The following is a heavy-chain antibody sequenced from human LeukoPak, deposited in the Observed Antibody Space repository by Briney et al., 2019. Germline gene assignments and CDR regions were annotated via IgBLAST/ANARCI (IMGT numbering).Heavy chain of an antibody. CDR2: ISGSGGST. V-gene: IGHV3-23*01. CDR3: AKESREVAVAGHAGFDY. J-gene: IGHJ4*02. Sequence: GGSLRLSCAASGFTFGSYAMSWVRQAPGKGLEWVSAISGSGGSTYYADSVKGRFTISRDNSKNTLYLQMNSLRAEDTAVYYCAKESREVAVAGHAGFDYWGQGTLVTVSS. D-gene: IGHD6-19*01. CDR1: GFTFGSYA.